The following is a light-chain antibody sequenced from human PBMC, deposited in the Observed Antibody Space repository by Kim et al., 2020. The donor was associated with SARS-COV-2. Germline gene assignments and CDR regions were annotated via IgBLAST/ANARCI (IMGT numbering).Light chain of an antibody. CDR3: QVWDRSSDHVV. V-gene: IGLV3-21*04. J-gene: IGLJ2*01. CDR1: DIGSKS. Sequence: APGETARITCGVNDIGSKSVHWYQERPGQAPLMVIYYNTDRPSGIPERVSGSYSGNTATLTISRVEAGDEADYYCQVWDRSSDHVVFGGGTKLTVL. CDR2: YNT.